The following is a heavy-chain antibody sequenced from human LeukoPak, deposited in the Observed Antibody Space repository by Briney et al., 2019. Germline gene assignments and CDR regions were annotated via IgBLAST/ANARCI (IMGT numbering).Heavy chain of an antibody. V-gene: IGHV4-34*01. CDR3: ARGLPYSSSWYWFDP. D-gene: IGHD6-13*01. Sequence: SETLSLTCAVYDGSFSGYYWSWIRQPPGKGLEWIGEINHSGSTNYNPSLKSRVTISVDTSKNQFSLKLSSVTAADTAVYYCARGLPYSSSWYWFDPWGQGTLVTVSS. CDR2: INHSGST. J-gene: IGHJ5*02. CDR1: DGSFSGYY.